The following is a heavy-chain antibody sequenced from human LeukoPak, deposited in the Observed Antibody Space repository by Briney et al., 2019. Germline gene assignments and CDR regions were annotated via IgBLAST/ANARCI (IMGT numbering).Heavy chain of an antibody. V-gene: IGHV3-9*01. Sequence: RSLRLXXXXSGFTFXXYAMHWVRHAPGKGLEWVSGISWNSGSIGYADSVKGRFTISRDNGKNSLYLQMTSLRAEDTALYYCAKDYDSSGYPRGPDYWGQGTLVTVSS. CDR1: GFTFXXYA. CDR3: AKDYDSSGYPRGPDY. D-gene: IGHD3-22*01. J-gene: IGHJ4*02. CDR2: ISWNSGSI.